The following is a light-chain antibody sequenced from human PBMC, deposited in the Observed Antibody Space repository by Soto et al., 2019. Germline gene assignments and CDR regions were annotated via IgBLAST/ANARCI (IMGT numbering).Light chain of an antibody. Sequence: EIVLTQSPGTLSLSPGERATLSCRASQSVSSSYLAWYQQKPGQAPSLLIYGASSRATGIPDRFSGSGSGTDFTLTISRLEPEAFAVYYCQQYGSSPRTFGRGTKVEIK. J-gene: IGKJ1*01. V-gene: IGKV3-20*01. CDR2: GAS. CDR1: QSVSSSY. CDR3: QQYGSSPRT.